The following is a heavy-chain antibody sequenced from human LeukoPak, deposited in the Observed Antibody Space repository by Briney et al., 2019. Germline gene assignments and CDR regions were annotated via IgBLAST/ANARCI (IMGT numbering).Heavy chain of an antibody. V-gene: IGHV3-30-3*01. CDR2: ISYDGSNK. CDR3: ARVPLGYSSSLNEYYFDY. D-gene: IGHD6-6*01. J-gene: IGHJ4*02. Sequence: GRSLRLSCAASGFTFSSYAMHWVRQAPGKGLEWVAVISYDGSNKYYADSVKGRFTISRDNSKNTLYLQMNSLRAEDTAVYYCARVPLGYSSSLNEYYFDYWAREPWSPSPQ. CDR1: GFTFSSYA.